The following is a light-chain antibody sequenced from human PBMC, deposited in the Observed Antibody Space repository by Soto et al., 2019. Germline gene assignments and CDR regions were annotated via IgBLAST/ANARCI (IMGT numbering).Light chain of an antibody. CDR3: QQLNSNPL. CDR2: RAS. CDR1: QGISNY. Sequence: IQLTQSPSSLSASVGDRVTITCRASQGISNYLAWYQQEPGKAPKLLIYRASTLQSGVPSRFSGSGSGTDFTLTISSLQPEDFATYYCQQLNSNPLFGPATKVEIK. J-gene: IGKJ3*01. V-gene: IGKV1-9*01.